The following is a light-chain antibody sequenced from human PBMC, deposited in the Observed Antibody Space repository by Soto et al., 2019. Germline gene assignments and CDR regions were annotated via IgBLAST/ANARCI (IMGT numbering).Light chain of an antibody. CDR3: SSYTSRSTLAL. CDR1: SSDVGGYNY. J-gene: IGLJ1*01. V-gene: IGLV2-14*01. CDR2: EVS. Sequence: QSVLTQPASVSGSPGQSITISCTGTSSDVGGYNYVSWYQQHPGKAPKLMIYEVSNRPSGVSNRFSGSKSGNTASLTISGLQAEDEADYYGSSYTSRSTLALCGTGTKVTVL.